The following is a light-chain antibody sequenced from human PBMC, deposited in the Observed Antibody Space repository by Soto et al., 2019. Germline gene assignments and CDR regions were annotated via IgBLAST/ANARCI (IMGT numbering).Light chain of an antibody. J-gene: IGLJ2*01. CDR2: EVS. V-gene: IGLV2-14*01. Sequence: QSALTQPASVSGSPGQSITISCTGTSSDVGGYNYVSWYQQHPGKAPKLMISEVSNRPSGVSNRFSGSKSGNTASLTISGRQAEDEADYYCSSYTSSSTLVVFGGGTKLTVL. CDR3: SSYTSSSTLVV. CDR1: SSDVGGYNY.